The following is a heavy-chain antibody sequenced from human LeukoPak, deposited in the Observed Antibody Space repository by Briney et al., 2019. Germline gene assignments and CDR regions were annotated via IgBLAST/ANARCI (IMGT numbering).Heavy chain of an antibody. CDR3: ARARGRYYYYYGMDV. Sequence: GESLKISCKGSGYSFTSYWIGWVRQMPGIGLEWMGIIYPGDSDTRYSPSFQGQVTISADKSISTAYLQWSSLKASDTAMYYCARARGRYYYYYGMDVWGQGTTVTVSS. CDR2: IYPGDSDT. CDR1: GYSFTSYW. V-gene: IGHV5-51*01. J-gene: IGHJ6*02.